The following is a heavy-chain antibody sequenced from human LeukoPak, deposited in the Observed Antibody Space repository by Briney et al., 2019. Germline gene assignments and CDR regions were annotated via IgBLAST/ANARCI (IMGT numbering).Heavy chain of an antibody. V-gene: IGHV3-74*01. CDR1: GFTFSSYW. Sequence: GGSLRLSCAASGFTFSSYWMHWVRQAPGKGLVWVSRINSDGSSTNYADSVKGRFTISRDNAKNSLYLQMNNPRAEDTAEYFCARGPVTDYWGQGTLVTVSS. CDR2: INSDGSST. CDR3: ARGPVTDY. J-gene: IGHJ4*02.